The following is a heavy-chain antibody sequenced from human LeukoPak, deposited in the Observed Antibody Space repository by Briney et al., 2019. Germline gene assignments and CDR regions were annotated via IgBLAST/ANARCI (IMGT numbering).Heavy chain of an antibody. CDR2: IYPGVSDT. V-gene: IGHV5-51*01. D-gene: IGHD5-12*01. CDR1: GYRFTSYW. J-gene: IGHJ4*02. Sequence: GESLKISCEGSGYRFTSYWIGWVRQMPGKGLEWMGIIYPGVSDTRYRPSFQGQVTISADKSISTAYLQWSSLKASATALYYCARIVATIYYFLYGGQGTLVTVSS. CDR3: ARIVATIYYFLY.